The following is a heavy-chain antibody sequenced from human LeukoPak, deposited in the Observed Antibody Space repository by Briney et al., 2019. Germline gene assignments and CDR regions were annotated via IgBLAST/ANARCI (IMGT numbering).Heavy chain of an antibody. CDR2: MNPKSGNT. CDR1: GDAFTTYD. CDR3: GRAVTIFDYYYMDV. V-gene: IGHV1-8*01. J-gene: IGHJ6*03. Sequence: ASVKVSCKASGDAFTTYDINWVRLAPGQGLEWMGWMNPKSGNTVYAQRFQGRVIMTRDTSKSTAYMELSSLRSEDTAVYYCGRAVTIFDYYYMDVWGKGYTVTVSS. D-gene: IGHD3-3*01.